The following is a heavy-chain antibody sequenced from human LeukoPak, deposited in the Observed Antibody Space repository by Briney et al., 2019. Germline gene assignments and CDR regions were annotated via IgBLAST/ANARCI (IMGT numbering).Heavy chain of an antibody. CDR1: GGSISSYY. Sequence: SETLSLTCTVSGGSISSYYWSWIRQPPGKGLEWIGYIYYSGSTNYNPSLKGRVTISVDTSMNQFSLKLSSVTAADTAVYYCARVFRSVVVTADLNDAFDIWGQGTMVTVSS. CDR3: ARVFRSVVVTADLNDAFDI. CDR2: IYYSGST. V-gene: IGHV4-59*12. D-gene: IGHD2-21*02. J-gene: IGHJ3*02.